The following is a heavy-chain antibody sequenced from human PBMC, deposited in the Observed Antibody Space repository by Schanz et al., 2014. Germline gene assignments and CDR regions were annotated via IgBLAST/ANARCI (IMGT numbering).Heavy chain of an antibody. J-gene: IGHJ6*01. D-gene: IGHD1-1*01. V-gene: IGHV3-23*04. Sequence: EVQLVESGGGVVRPGGSLRLSCAASGFTVSNSYIHWVRQAPGKGLEWVSAINGNGGITYYADPVKGRFTISRDNSKNTLYLQMKSLRVEDTAVYYCVKDPDKYNWNDVEGMDVWGPGTTVTVSS. CDR2: INGNGGIT. CDR1: GFTVSNSY. CDR3: VKDPDKYNWNDVEGMDV.